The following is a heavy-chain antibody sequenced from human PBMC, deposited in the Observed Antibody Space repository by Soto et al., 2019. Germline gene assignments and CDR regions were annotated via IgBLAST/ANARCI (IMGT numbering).Heavy chain of an antibody. CDR3: ARGPPYYYYGIDV. J-gene: IGHJ6*02. Sequence: EVQLVESGGGLVKPGGSLRLSCAASGFTFSSYSMNWVRQAPGKGLEWISSISSSSSYIYYADSVKGRFTISRDNAKNALYLQMNSLRAEDTAVYYWARGPPYYYYGIDVWGQGTTVTVSS. V-gene: IGHV3-21*01. CDR1: GFTFSSYS. CDR2: ISSSSSYI.